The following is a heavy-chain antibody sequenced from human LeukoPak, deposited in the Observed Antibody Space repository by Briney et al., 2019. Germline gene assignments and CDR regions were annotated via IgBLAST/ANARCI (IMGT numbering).Heavy chain of an antibody. V-gene: IGHV4-39*01. CDR3: ARHNAGYSSSWYEDY. Sequence: ASETLSLTCTVSGGSISGSSYYWGWIRQPPGKGLEWIGSIYYSGSTYYNPSLKSRVTISVDTSKNQFSLKLSSVTAADTAVYYCARHNAGYSSSWYEDYWGQGTLVTVSS. D-gene: IGHD6-13*01. CDR1: GGSISGSSYY. J-gene: IGHJ4*02. CDR2: IYYSGST.